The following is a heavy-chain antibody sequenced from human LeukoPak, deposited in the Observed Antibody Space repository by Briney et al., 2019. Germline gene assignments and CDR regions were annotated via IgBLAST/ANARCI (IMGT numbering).Heavy chain of an antibody. J-gene: IGHJ4*02. V-gene: IGHV3-21*01. CDR3: ACALYGDYGRGGY. CDR1: GFTFSSYS. CDR2: ISSSSSYI. Sequence: GGSLRLSCAASGFTFSSYSMNWVRQAPGKGLEWVSSISSSSSYIYYADSVKGRFTISRDNAKNSLYLQMNSLRAEDTAVYYCACALYGDYGRGGYWGQGTLVTVSS. D-gene: IGHD4-17*01.